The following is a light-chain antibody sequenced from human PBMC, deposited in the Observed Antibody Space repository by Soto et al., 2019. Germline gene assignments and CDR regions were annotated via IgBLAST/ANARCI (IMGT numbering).Light chain of an antibody. Sequence: DIQMTQSPSSLSASVGDRVTITCRASQSISSYLNWYQQKQGKAPKLLIYAASSLQSGVPSRFSGSGSGTDFTLTISSLQPEDFATYYCMQALQSLTFGQGTRLE. J-gene: IGKJ5*01. V-gene: IGKV1-39*01. CDR1: QSISSY. CDR3: MQALQSLT. CDR2: AAS.